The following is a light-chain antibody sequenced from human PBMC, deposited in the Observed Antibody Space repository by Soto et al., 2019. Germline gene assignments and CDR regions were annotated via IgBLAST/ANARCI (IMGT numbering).Light chain of an antibody. J-gene: IGKJ4*01. CDR3: QQRSNWPLT. CDR2: DAS. V-gene: IGKV3-11*01. CDR1: QSVSSY. Sequence: EILFRHSPATLSLSPGERATLSCRASQSVSSYLAWYQQKPGQAPRLLIYDASNRATGIPARFSGSGSGTDFTLTISSLEPEDFAVYYCQQRSNWPLTFGGGTKVDIK.